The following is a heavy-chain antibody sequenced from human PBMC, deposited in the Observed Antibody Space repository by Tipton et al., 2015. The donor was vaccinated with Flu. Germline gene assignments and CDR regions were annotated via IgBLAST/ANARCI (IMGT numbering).Heavy chain of an antibody. V-gene: IGHV4-59*01. CDR3: ARSSWVEYFHY. J-gene: IGHJ1*01. CDR1: GGSISSYY. CDR2: IYTSGST. Sequence: GLVKPSETLSLTCTVSGGSISSYYWSWIRQPPGGGLEWIAYIYTSGSTNYNPSFKSRVTISVDTSKNQFFLKLSSVTAADTAVYYCARSSWVEYFHYWGQGPLVTVSS. D-gene: IGHD1-26*01.